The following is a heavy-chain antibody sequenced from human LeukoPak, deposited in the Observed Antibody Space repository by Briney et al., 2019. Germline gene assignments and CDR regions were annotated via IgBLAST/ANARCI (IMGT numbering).Heavy chain of an antibody. Sequence: PSETLSLTCTVSGGSISSGGYYWSWIRQPPGKGLEWIGYIYHSGSTYYNPSLKSRVTISVDTSKRQFSLKVSSVTAADTAVYYCARRTRGFFDYWGQGILVTVSS. CDR2: IYHSGST. J-gene: IGHJ4*02. D-gene: IGHD2-2*01. CDR3: ARRTRGFFDY. CDR1: GGSISSGGYY. V-gene: IGHV4-30-2*02.